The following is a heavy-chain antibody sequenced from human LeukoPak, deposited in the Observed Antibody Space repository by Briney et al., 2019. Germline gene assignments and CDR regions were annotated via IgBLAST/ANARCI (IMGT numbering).Heavy chain of an antibody. CDR2: ISYDGSNK. CDR3: AREAFIYCSGGSCYSTGGRDAFDI. Sequence: GGSLRLSCAASGFTFSSYGMHWVRQAPGKGLEWVAVISYDGSNKYYADSVKGRFTISRDNSKNTLYLQMNSLRAEDTALYYCAREAFIYCSGGSCYSTGGRDAFDIWGQGTMVTVSS. CDR1: GFTFSSYG. D-gene: IGHD2-15*01. V-gene: IGHV3-30*03. J-gene: IGHJ3*02.